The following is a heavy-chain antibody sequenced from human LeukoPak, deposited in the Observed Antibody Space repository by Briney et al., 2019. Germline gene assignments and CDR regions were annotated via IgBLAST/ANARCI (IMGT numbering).Heavy chain of an antibody. CDR3: ARWGYSYGPFDY. D-gene: IGHD5-18*01. V-gene: IGHV4-59*01. J-gene: IGHJ4*02. CDR1: GGSISSYY. CDR2: IYYSGST. Sequence: SETLSLTCTVSGGSISSYYWSWIRQPPGKGLEWIGYIYYSGSTNYNPSLKSRVTISVDTSKNQFSLKLSSVTAADTAVYYCARWGYSYGPFDYWGQGTLVTASS.